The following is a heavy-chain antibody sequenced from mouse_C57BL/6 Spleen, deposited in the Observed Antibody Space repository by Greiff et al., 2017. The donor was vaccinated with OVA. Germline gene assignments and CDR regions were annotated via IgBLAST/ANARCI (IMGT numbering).Heavy chain of an antibody. V-gene: IGHV1-61*01. CDR3: ARVTAVGATDWYFNI. J-gene: IGHJ1*03. D-gene: IGHD1-1*01. Sequence: QVQLQQPGAELVRPGSSVKLSCKASGYTFTSYWMDWVKQRPGQGLEWIGNIYPSDSETHYNQKFKDKATLTVDKSSSTAYMQLSSLTSEDSAVYNWARVTAVGATDWYFNIWGTGTTVTVSS. CDR2: IYPSDSET. CDR1: GYTFTSYW.